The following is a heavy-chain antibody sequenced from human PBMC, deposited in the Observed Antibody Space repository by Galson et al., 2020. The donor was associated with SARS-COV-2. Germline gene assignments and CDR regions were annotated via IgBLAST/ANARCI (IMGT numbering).Heavy chain of an antibody. D-gene: IGHD6-13*01. CDR3: ARGRQLVGRRLDP. V-gene: IGHV4-39*07. CDR1: GGSISSANYF. J-gene: IGHJ5*02. CDR2: IYSTVST. Sequence: SETLSLTCSLSGGSISSANYFWGWIRQPPGKGLEWIGSIYSTVSTYYNPSLKSRVTISVDASKKEFSLKLTSVTAADTAVYYCARGRQLVGRRLDPWGQGTLVLVSS.